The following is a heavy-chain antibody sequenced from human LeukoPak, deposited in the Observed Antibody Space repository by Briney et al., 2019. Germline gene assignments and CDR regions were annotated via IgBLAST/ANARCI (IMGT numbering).Heavy chain of an antibody. Sequence: GGSLRLSCAASGFTFSSYSMNWVRQAPGKGLEWVSSISSSSSYIYYADSVKGRFTISRDNAKNSLYLQMNSLRAEDTAVYYYARKGREFGELIEYWGQGTLVTVSS. CDR1: GFTFSSYS. CDR2: ISSSSSYI. CDR3: ARKGREFGELIEY. D-gene: IGHD3-10*01. V-gene: IGHV3-21*01. J-gene: IGHJ4*02.